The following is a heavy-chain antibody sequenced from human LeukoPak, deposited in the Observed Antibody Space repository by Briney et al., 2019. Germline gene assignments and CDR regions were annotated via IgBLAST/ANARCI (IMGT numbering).Heavy chain of an antibody. CDR3: ARHSGIAAVDDAFDI. CDR2: SYYSGST. J-gene: IGHJ3*02. Sequence: SETLSLTRTVSGGSISSSSYYWGWIRQPPGKGLEWIGSSYYSGSTYYNPSLKSRVTISVDTSKNQFSLKLSSVAAADTAVYYCARHSGIAAVDDAFDIWGQGTMVTVSS. CDR1: GGSISSSSYY. V-gene: IGHV4-39*01. D-gene: IGHD6-13*01.